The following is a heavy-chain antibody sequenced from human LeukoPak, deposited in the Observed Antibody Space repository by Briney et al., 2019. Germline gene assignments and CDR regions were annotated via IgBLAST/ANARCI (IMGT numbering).Heavy chain of an antibody. V-gene: IGHV3-23*01. CDR3: ARDREDRGRPASNGYYVDY. J-gene: IGHJ4*02. Sequence: SGGSLRLSCAASGFTFNNYAMNWVRQAPGGGLQWVSGIGAGGTYTYYADSVKGRFTNSRDNSRNTVYLQMNSLRVEDTAIYYCARDREDRGRPASNGYYVDYRGQGTLVTVSS. CDR1: GFTFNNYA. D-gene: IGHD6-19*01. CDR2: IGAGGTYT.